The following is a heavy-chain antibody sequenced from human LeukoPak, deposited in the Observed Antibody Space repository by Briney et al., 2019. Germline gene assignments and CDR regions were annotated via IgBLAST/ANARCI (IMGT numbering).Heavy chain of an antibody. D-gene: IGHD3-10*01. CDR1: GDSISSGSYY. CDR3: ARSPGSWFDP. CDR2: IYTSGST. J-gene: IGHJ5*02. V-gene: IGHV4-61*02. Sequence: SETLSLTCTVSGDSISSGSYYWSWIRQPAGKGLEWIGRIYTSGSTNYNPSLKSRVTMSVDTSKNQFSLKLSSVTAADTAVYYCARSPGSWFDPWGQGTLVTVSS.